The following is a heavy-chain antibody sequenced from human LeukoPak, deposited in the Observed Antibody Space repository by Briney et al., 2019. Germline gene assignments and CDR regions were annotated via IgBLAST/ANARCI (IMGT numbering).Heavy chain of an antibody. D-gene: IGHD6-19*01. CDR1: GYTLTELS. Sequence: ASVRVSCKVSGYTLTELSMHWVRQAPGKGLEWMGGFDPEDGETIYAQKFQGRVTMTEDTSTDTAYMELSSLRSEDTAVYYCATDGTGIAVAGKRGYYYYYYGMDVWGQGTTVTVSS. V-gene: IGHV1-24*01. CDR3: ATDGTGIAVAGKRGYYYYYYGMDV. J-gene: IGHJ6*02. CDR2: FDPEDGET.